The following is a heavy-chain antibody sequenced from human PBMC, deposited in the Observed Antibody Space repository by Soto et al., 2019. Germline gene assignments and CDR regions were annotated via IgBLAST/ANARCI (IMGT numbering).Heavy chain of an antibody. J-gene: IGHJ6*03. D-gene: IGHD6-13*01. Sequence: GGSLRLSCAASGFTFSSYDMHWVRQATGKGLEWVSAIGTAGDTYYPGSVKGRFTISRENAKNSLYLQMNSLRAGDTAVYYCARGPKWQQLEGRYYYYYMDVWGKGTTVTVSS. V-gene: IGHV3-13*01. CDR3: ARGPKWQQLEGRYYYYYMDV. CDR2: IGTAGDT. CDR1: GFTFSSYD.